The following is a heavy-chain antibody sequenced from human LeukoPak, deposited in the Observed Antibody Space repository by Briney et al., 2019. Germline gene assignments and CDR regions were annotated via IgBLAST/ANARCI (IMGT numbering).Heavy chain of an antibody. CDR2: ISAYNGIT. CDR1: GYTFTSYG. CDR3: ARGELWFGELRWGYFDY. D-gene: IGHD3-10*01. Sequence: GASVKVSCKASGYTFTSYGISWVRQAPGQGLEWMGWISAYNGITNYAQKRQGRVTMTTDTSTSTAYMELRSLRSDDTAVYYCARGELWFGELRWGYFDYWGQGTLVTVSS. J-gene: IGHJ4*02. V-gene: IGHV1-18*01.